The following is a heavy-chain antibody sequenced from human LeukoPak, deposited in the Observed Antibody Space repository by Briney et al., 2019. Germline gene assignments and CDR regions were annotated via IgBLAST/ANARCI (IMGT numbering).Heavy chain of an antibody. Sequence: PGGSLRLSCAASGFTFTSYWMTWVRQAPGKGLEWVANTKHDGSERYYVDSVKGRFTISRDNVKNSLFLQMDSLRAEDTAVYYCARGGLYGDYYFDYWGQGTLVTVTS. CDR1: GFTFTSYW. CDR3: ARGGLYGDYYFDY. D-gene: IGHD2-21*02. J-gene: IGHJ4*02. CDR2: TKHDGSER. V-gene: IGHV3-7*04.